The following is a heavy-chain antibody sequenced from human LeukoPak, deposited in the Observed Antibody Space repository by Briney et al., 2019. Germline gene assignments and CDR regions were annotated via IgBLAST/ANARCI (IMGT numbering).Heavy chain of an antibody. CDR1: GFTFSSYA. V-gene: IGHV3-7*01. J-gene: IGHJ4*02. CDR3: ARDGRITIFGVVIITFDY. CDR2: IKQDGSEK. D-gene: IGHD3-3*01. Sequence: GGSLRLSCAASGFTFSSYAMSWVRQAPGKGLEWVANIKQDGSEKYYVDSVKGRFTISRDNAKNSLYLQMNSLRAEDTAVYYCARDGRITIFGVVIITFDYWGQGTLVTVSS.